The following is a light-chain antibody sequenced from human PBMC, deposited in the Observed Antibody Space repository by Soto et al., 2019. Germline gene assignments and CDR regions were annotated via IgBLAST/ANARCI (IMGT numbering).Light chain of an antibody. CDR1: GSNIGAGYD. V-gene: IGLV1-40*01. J-gene: IGLJ1*01. CDR3: QSYDSSPSGYV. Sequence: VLTQPPSVSGAPGQRVTISCTGSGSNIGAGYDVHWYQQLPGTAPKLLIFANINRPSGVPDRFSGSKSGTSASLAITGLRAEDEADYYCQSYDSSPSGYVFGTGTKVTVL. CDR2: ANI.